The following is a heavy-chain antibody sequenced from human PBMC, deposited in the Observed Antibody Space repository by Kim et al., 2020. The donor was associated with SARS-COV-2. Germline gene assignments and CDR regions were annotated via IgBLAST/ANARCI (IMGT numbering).Heavy chain of an antibody. Sequence: GGSLRLSCAASGFTFSSYWMSWVRQAPGKGLEWVASINQDASGIYYVDSVRGRFTISRDNGKNSLSLQMDNLRAEDTALYFCARRYRGGSFDIGGQGNVVPVSS. CDR2: INQDASGI. J-gene: IGHJ3*02. D-gene: IGHD3-16*01. CDR3: ARRYRGGSFDI. CDR1: GFTFSSYW. V-gene: IGHV3-7*01.